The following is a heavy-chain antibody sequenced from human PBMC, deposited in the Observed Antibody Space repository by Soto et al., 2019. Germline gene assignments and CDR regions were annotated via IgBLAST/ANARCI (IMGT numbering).Heavy chain of an antibody. CDR1: GQSFSGHS. D-gene: IGHD2-15*01. CDR2: INESGST. V-gene: IGHV4-34*01. J-gene: IGHJ5*01. CDR3: ARGPGMVPLPGNLEDANYDS. Sequence: QVQLQQWGAGLVKPSETLSLSCAVYGQSFSGHSWAWIRQPPGKGLEWIGEINESGSTYYNPSLKSRFTTQTDTSNNQSSLRLSSVSAAETAEYSCARGPGMVPLPGNLEDANYDSWARGPRVNAPS.